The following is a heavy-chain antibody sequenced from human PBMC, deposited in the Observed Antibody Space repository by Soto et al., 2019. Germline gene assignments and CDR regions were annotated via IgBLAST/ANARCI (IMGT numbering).Heavy chain of an antibody. CDR3: ARDATGSFGYFDL. V-gene: IGHV1-69*06. CDR1: GATFSGFA. J-gene: IGHJ2*01. Sequence: QVQLVQSGAEVKKPGSSVKASCEASGATFSGFAINWLRQAPGQGPEWMGGIIPMFGAADYAQKFQGRLTITADKSTDTGFMELSRLRSDDTAVYYCARDATGSFGYFDLWGRGTLVTVSS. CDR2: IIPMFGAA.